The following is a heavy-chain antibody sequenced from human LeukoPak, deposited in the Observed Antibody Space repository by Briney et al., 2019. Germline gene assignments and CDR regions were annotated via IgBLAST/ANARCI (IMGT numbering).Heavy chain of an antibody. D-gene: IGHD2-2*01. V-gene: IGHV4-59*01. CDR3: ARRKVVPAAGWFDP. Sequence: MTSETLSLTCTVSGGSISSYYWSWIRQPPGKGLEWIGYIYYSGSTNYNPSLKSRVTISVDTSKNQFSLKLSSVTAADTAVYYCARRKVVPAAGWFDPWGQGTLVTVSS. CDR1: GGSISSYY. CDR2: IYYSGST. J-gene: IGHJ5*02.